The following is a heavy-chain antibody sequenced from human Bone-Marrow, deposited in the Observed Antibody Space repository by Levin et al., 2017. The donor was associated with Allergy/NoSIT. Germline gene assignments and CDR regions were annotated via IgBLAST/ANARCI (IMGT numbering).Heavy chain of an antibody. CDR2: IKQDGSEK. V-gene: IGHV3-7*01. Sequence: SGGSLRLSCAASGFTFSSYWMSWVRQAPGKGLEWVANIKQDGSEKYYLDSVEGRFTISRDNAKNSLYLQMNSLRAEDTAVYYCTRDGSSVPNWFDPWGQGTLVTVSS. CDR1: GFTFSSYW. J-gene: IGHJ5*02. D-gene: IGHD2-2*01. CDR3: TRDGSSVPNWFDP.